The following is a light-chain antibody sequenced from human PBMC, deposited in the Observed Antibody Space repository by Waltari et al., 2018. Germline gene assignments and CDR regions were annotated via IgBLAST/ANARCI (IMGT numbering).Light chain of an antibody. CDR2: WAS. CDR3: QQYYRAPFS. J-gene: IGKJ3*01. CDR1: QSVLHSSKNENH. V-gene: IGKV4-1*01. Sequence: DIVMTQSPDSLAVSLGARATINCKSSQSVLHSSKNENHLAWYQQKPGQPPKLLIHWASTRESGVPDRFSGSGSGTDFTLTISALQADDVAVYFCQQYYRAPFSFGPGTRVDIK.